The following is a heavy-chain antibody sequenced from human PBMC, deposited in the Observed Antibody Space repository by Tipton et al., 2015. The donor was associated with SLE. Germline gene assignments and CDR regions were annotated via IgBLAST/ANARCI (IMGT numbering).Heavy chain of an antibody. CDR3: ARPQGLVHYFDL. D-gene: IGHD6-19*01. CDR1: GGSISSSSYY. V-gene: IGHV4-39*01. CDR2: IYYSGST. Sequence: TLSLTCTVSGGSISSSSYYWGWIRQPPGKGLEWIGSIYYSGSTYYNPSLKSRVTISVDTSKNQFSLKLSSVTAADTAVYYCARPQGLVHYFDLWGRGTLVTVSS. J-gene: IGHJ2*01.